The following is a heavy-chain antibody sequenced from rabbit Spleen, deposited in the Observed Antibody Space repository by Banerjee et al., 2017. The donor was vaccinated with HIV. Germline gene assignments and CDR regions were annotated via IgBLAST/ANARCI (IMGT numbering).Heavy chain of an antibody. V-gene: IGHV1S47*01. CDR2: IHPAFGLR. CDR1: GIDLSNYG. J-gene: IGHJ6*01. CDR3: ARDFYSSGWGALSYGMDL. D-gene: IGHD4-1*01. Sequence: QEQLVESGGGLVQPGGSLTLSCKASGIDLSNYGITWVRQAPGKGPEWIAYIHPAFGLRNYANSAKGRFTISSDNAQNTVFLQMTSLTASDTATYFCARDFYSSGWGALSYGMDLWGQGTLVTVS.